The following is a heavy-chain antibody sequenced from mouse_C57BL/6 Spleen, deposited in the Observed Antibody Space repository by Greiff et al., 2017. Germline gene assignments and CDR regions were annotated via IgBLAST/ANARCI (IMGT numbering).Heavy chain of an antibody. CDR2: IDPSDSYT. Sequence: VQLQQPGAELVMPGASVKLSCKASGYTFTSYWMHWVKQRPGQGLEWIGEIDPSDSYTNYNQKFKGKSTLTVDKSSSTAYMQLSSLTSEDSAVYYCARGGYSPYDYAMDYWGQGTSVTVSS. CDR3: ARGGYSPYDYAMDY. D-gene: IGHD2-3*01. J-gene: IGHJ4*01. V-gene: IGHV1-69*01. CDR1: GYTFTSYW.